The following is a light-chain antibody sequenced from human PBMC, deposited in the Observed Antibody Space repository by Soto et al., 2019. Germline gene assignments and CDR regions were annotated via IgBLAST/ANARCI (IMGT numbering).Light chain of an antibody. Sequence: QSALTQPRSVSGSPGQSVTISCTGSSSDVGGYKYVSWYPQYPGKAPKLMIYHVSKRPSGVPDRFSGSKSGNTASLTISGLQGDDDADYYCCSYTGSDTYVFGTGTKVTVL. CDR2: HVS. V-gene: IGLV2-11*01. CDR1: SSDVGGYKY. CDR3: CSYTGSDTYV. J-gene: IGLJ1*01.